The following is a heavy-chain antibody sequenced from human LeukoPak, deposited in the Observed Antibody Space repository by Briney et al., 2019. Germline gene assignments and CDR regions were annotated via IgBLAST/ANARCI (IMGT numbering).Heavy chain of an antibody. J-gene: IGHJ6*02. CDR3: ARASAAGYYYYYYGMDV. CDR2: IYYSGRT. V-gene: IGHV4-59*01. CDR1: GGSISSYY. Sequence: LETLSLTCTVSGGSISSYYWSCIQQPPGKGVEWIGYIYYSGRTNYNTSLKSRVTISVDTSKTQFSLKLSSVTAADTAVYYCARASAAGYYYYYYGMDVWGQGTTVTVSS. D-gene: IGHD6-13*01.